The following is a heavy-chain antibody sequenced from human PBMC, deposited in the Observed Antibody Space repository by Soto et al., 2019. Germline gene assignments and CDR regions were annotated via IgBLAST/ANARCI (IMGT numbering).Heavy chain of an antibody. D-gene: IGHD3-3*01. CDR2: ISTTSSYK. CDR3: ARDPSPYDFWSGSKRPYGLDV. Sequence: GSLRLSCEASGFTLSNYIINWVRQAPGRGLEWVSSISTTSSYKYYADSVKGRFTISRDNAKNSVYLQMNSLRAEDTAVYYCARDPSPYDFWSGSKRPYGLDVWGQGTTVTVSS. J-gene: IGHJ6*02. CDR1: GFTLSNYI. V-gene: IGHV3-21*01.